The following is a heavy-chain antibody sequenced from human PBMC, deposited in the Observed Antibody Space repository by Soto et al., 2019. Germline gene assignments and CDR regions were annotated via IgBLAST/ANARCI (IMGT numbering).Heavy chain of an antibody. D-gene: IGHD4-17*01. CDR2: ISYHGSDK. CDR3: AKDHLATTVTTVGY. CDR1: GFTFSNYG. Sequence: QVQLVESGGGVVQPGRSLRLSCAASGFTFSNYGMHWVRQAPGKGLEWVAVISYHGSDKYYADSVKGRFTISRDNSKNALYLRMDSRRAEDAAGYYCAKDHLATTVTTVGYWGQGTLVTVSS. J-gene: IGHJ4*02. V-gene: IGHV3-30*18.